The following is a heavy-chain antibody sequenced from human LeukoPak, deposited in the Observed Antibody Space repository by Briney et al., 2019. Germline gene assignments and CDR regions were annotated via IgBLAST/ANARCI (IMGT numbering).Heavy chain of an antibody. V-gene: IGHV3-30*18. J-gene: IGHJ6*03. D-gene: IGHD4-17*01. CDR3: AKSADYGDHYYYYYMDV. CDR1: GFTFSSYG. Sequence: TGGSLRLSCAASGFTFSSYGMHWVRQAPGKGLEWVAVISYDGSNKYYADSVKGRFTISRDNSKNTLYLQMNSLRAEDTAVYYCAKSADYGDHYYYYYMDVWGKGTTVTVSS. CDR2: ISYDGSNK.